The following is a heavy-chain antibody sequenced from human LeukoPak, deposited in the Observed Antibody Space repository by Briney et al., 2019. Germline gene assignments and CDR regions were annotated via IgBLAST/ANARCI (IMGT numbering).Heavy chain of an antibody. CDR3: ARVHYYYDSSAYYPRVPNPTNTFDI. CDR2: IYYSGIT. J-gene: IGHJ3*02. CDR1: GGSFSGYY. D-gene: IGHD3-22*01. V-gene: IGHV4-59*01. Sequence: NPSETLSLTCAVYGGSFSGYYWSWIRQPPGKGLEWIGYIYYSGITNYNPSLKSRVTISVDTSKNQFSLKLSSVTAADTAVYYCARVHYYYDSSAYYPRVPNPTNTFDIWGQGTKVTVSS.